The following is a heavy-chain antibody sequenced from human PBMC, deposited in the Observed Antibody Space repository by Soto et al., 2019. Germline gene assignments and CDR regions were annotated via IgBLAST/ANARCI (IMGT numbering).Heavy chain of an antibody. CDR3: ARGPNYDFWSGYFRG. J-gene: IGHJ4*02. D-gene: IGHD3-3*01. CDR2: IYYTGSS. Sequence: QVQLQESGPGLVKSSETLSLTCSVSGGSISSYYWSWIRQPPGKGLEWIRYIYYTGSSSYNPSLKSRVSMSVDLSRNQFSLRLTSVTTADTAIYYCARGPNYDFWSGYFRGWGQGTLVTVSS. V-gene: IGHV4-59*01. CDR1: GGSISSYY.